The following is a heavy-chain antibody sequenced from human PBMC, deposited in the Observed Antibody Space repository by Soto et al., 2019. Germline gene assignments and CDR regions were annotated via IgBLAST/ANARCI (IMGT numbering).Heavy chain of an antibody. CDR3: ARHLFFHPNSDY. CDR2: IYYSGST. D-gene: IGHD2-15*01. V-gene: IGHV4-59*08. CDR1: GGSISSYY. J-gene: IGHJ4*02. Sequence: SETLSLTCTVSGGSISSYYWSWIRQPPGKGLEWIGYIYYSGSTNYNPSLKSRVTISVDTSKNQFSLKLSSVTAADTAVYYCARHLFFHPNSDYWGQGTLVTVSS.